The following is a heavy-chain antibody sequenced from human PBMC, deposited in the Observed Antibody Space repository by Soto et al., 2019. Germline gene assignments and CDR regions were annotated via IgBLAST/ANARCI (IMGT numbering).Heavy chain of an antibody. CDR2: IWYDGSNK. Sequence: GGSLRLSFATSGFTFSTYGMPWVRQAPGKGLEWVAVIWYDGSNKYYADSVKGRFTISRDNSKNTLYLQMNRLRAEDTAVYYCARDPPTETTYTYYYYYMDVWGKGT. CDR1: GFTFSTYG. D-gene: IGHD4-17*01. J-gene: IGHJ6*03. V-gene: IGHV3-33*01. CDR3: ARDPPTETTYTYYYYYMDV.